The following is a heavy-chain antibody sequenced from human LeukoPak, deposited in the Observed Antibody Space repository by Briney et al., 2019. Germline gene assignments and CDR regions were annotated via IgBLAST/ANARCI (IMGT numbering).Heavy chain of an antibody. D-gene: IGHD2-2*02. CDR3: ARLDCSSTSCYTRYAFYL. CDR2: INHSGST. CDR1: GGSFSGYY. Sequence: SETLSLTCAVYGGSFSGYYWSWIRQPPGKGLEWIGEINHSGSTNYNPSLKSRVTISVDTSKNQFSLKLSSVTAADTAVYYCARLDCSSTSCYTRYAFYLWGQGTMVTVSS. J-gene: IGHJ3*01. V-gene: IGHV4-34*01.